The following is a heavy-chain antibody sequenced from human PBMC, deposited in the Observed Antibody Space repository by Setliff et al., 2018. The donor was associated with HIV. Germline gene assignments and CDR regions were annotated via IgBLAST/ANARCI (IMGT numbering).Heavy chain of an antibody. Sequence: PGGSLRLSCAASGFTFSNYGMHWVRQAPGKGLEWVAFIRYDGSGKYYVDSVKGRFTVSRDNSKNTLYLQMNSLRPEDTALYYCAKDRLLDGSSWYYLDYWGQGTLVTVSS. J-gene: IGHJ4*02. CDR2: IRYDGSGK. CDR1: GFTFSNYG. D-gene: IGHD6-13*01. V-gene: IGHV3-30*02. CDR3: AKDRLLDGSSWYYLDY.